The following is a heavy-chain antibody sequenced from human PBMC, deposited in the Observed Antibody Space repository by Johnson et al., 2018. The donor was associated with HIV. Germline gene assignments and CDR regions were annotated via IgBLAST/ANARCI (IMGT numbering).Heavy chain of an antibody. CDR1: GFAFSSFA. D-gene: IGHD1-26*01. Sequence: QVQLVESGGGLVQPGGSLRLSCAASGFAFSSFAVHWVRQAPGKGLEWVAVISYDGSNEYFADSVKGRLTISRDRCKNTLYLQMNSLRAADTAVYYCARDATGSYSPDAFDIWGQGTMVTVSS. CDR3: ARDATGSYSPDAFDI. CDR2: ISYDGSNE. J-gene: IGHJ3*02. V-gene: IGHV3-30-3*01.